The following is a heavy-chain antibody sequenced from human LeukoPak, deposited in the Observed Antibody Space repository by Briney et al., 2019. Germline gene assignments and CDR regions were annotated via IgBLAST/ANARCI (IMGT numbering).Heavy chain of an antibody. CDR2: ISDDGGDT. D-gene: IGHD3-10*01. CDR3: ARDFGSPAVYYMDV. J-gene: IGHJ6*03. V-gene: IGHV3-30*03. Sequence: GGSLRLSCAASGFTFSSYWMSWVRQAPGKGLEWVAVISDDGGDTHNADSVKGRLTISRDNSKNTLFLQMNSLRVEDTAVYYCARDFGSPAVYYMDVWGKGTTVTVSS. CDR1: GFTFSSYW.